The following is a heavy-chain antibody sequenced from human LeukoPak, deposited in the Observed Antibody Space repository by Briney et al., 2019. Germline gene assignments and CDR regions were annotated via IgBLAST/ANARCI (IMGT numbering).Heavy chain of an antibody. CDR3: ARDLNGGATDY. Sequence: GGSLRLSCAASGFTFSSYWMSWVRQAPGKGLEWVANIKQDGSEKYYVDSVEGRFTISRDNAKNSLYLQMNSLRAEDTAVYYCARDLNGGATDYWGQGTLVTVSS. D-gene: IGHD1-26*01. CDR1: GFTFSSYW. CDR2: IKQDGSEK. V-gene: IGHV3-7*01. J-gene: IGHJ4*02.